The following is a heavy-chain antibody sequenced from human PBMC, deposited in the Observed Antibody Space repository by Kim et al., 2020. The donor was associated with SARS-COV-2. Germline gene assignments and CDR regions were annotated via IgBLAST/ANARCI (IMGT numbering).Heavy chain of an antibody. CDR2: INHSGST. CDR3: ARGAQNDYEILTGYRFDV. J-gene: IGHJ3*01. V-gene: IGHV4-34*01. D-gene: IGHD3-9*01. Sequence: SETLSLTCAVYGGSFSGYYWSWIRQPPGKGLEWIGEINHSGSTNYNPSLKSRVTISVDTSKNQFSLKLSSVTAADTAVYYCARGAQNDYEILTGYRFDV. CDR1: GGSFSGYY.